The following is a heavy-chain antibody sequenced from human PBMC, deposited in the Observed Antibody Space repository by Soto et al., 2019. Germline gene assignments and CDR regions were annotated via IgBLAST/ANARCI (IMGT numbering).Heavy chain of an antibody. Sequence: QLQLQESGPGLVKPSETLSLTCSVSGGSISSNSYYWGWIRQPPGKGLEWIGSIYYNGNTYYNPSLKSRVTRSGDPSKDQFSLKLSCVTAANTAVYYCATCFCAGTYCSSSSCYFAYWGQGTLVTVSS. J-gene: IGHJ4*02. D-gene: IGHD2-2*01. CDR1: GGSISSNSYY. V-gene: IGHV4-39*01. CDR2: IYYNGNT. CDR3: ATCFCAGTYCSSSSCYFAY.